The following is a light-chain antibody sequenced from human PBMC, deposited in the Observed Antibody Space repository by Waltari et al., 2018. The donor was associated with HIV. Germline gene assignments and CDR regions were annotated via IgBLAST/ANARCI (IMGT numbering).Light chain of an antibody. V-gene: IGLV7-46*01. Sequence: QAVVTQEPSLTVSPEGPFPPPFASATEPVPSVHYPYWFQQKPGQAPRTLIYDTSNKHSWTPARFSGSLLGGKAALTLSGAQPEDEAEYYCLLSYSGARVFGTGTKVTVL. J-gene: IGLJ1*01. CDR3: LLSYSGARV. CDR2: DTS. CDR1: TEPVPSVHY.